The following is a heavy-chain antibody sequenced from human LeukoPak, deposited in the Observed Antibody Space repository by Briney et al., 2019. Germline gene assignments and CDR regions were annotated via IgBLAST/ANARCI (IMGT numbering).Heavy chain of an antibody. D-gene: IGHD5-12*01. CDR2: MSYDGSNK. J-gene: IGHJ3*02. CDR1: GFTFSSYA. CDR3: ARDLNSGYDDDAFDI. Sequence: GGSLRLSCAASGFTFSSYAMHWVSQAPGKGLEWVAVMSYDGSNKYYADSVKGRFTISRDNSKNTLYLQMNSLRAEDTAVYYCARDLNSGYDDDAFDICGQGTMVTVSS. V-gene: IGHV3-30*04.